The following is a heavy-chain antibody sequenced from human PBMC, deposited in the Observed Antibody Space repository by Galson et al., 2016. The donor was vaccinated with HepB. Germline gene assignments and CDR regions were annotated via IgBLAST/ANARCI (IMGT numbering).Heavy chain of an antibody. CDR2: IYSGGDT. Sequence: SLRLSCAASGVTVGNNLMSWVRQAPGKGLEWVSLIYSGGDTVYAESVKGRFSISRDSSKNTVYLQMNGLGAEDTAVYYCARNVPVVTPWGYWGQGTLVSVSS. CDR1: GVTVGNNL. V-gene: IGHV3-66*01. CDR3: ARNVPVVTPWGY. D-gene: IGHD4-23*01. J-gene: IGHJ4*02.